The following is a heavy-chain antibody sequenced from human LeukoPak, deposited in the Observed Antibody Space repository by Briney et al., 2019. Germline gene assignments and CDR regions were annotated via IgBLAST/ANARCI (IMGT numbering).Heavy chain of an antibody. CDR3: ARLTMGNRNWFDP. V-gene: IGHV1-18*01. D-gene: IGHD3-3*01. CDR1: GYTFTSYG. Sequence: ASVKVSCKASGYTFTSYGISWVRQAPGQGLEWMGWISAYNDNTNYAQKLQGRVTMTTDTSTSTAYMELSSLRSEDTAVYYCARLTMGNRNWFDPWGQGTLVTVSS. CDR2: ISAYNDNT. J-gene: IGHJ5*02.